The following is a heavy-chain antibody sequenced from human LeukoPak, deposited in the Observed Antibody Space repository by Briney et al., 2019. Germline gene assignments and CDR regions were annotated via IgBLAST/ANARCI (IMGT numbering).Heavy chain of an antibody. D-gene: IGHD2-2*01. J-gene: IGHJ4*02. CDR1: VYTFTSYG. CDR3: AKDSDVVVPAAHPFDY. V-gene: IGHV1-18*01. Sequence: GASVKVSCKASVYTFTSYGISWVRHAPGQGLEWMGWISAYNGNTNYAQKLQGRVTMTTDTSTRTACMEIRSLRADDTAVYYCAKDSDVVVPAAHPFDYWGQGTLVTVSS. CDR2: ISAYNGNT.